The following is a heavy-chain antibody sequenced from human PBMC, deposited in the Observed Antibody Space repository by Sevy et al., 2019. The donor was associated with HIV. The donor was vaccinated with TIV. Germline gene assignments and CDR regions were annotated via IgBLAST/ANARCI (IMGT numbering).Heavy chain of an antibody. V-gene: IGHV3-30*18. D-gene: IGHD3-22*01. CDR1: GFTFSSYG. CDR3: AKDIWGYYYDSSGYYYMREDIYYYYYGMDV. CDR2: ISYDGSNK. J-gene: IGHJ6*02. Sequence: GGSLRLSCAASGFTFSSYGMHWVRQAPGKGLEWVAVISYDGSNKYYADSVKGRFTISRDNSKNTLYLQMNSLRAEDTDVYYFAKDIWGYYYDSSGYYYMREDIYYYYYGMDVWGQGTTVTVSS.